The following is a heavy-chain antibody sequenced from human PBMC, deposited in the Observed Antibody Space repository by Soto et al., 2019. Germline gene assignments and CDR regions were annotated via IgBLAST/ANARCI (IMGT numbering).Heavy chain of an antibody. CDR3: ARENSYYGSGTYCFYGMDV. V-gene: IGHV1-18*01. D-gene: IGHD3-10*01. Sequence: QVQLVQSEAEVKKPGASVKVSCKTSGYIFTSYGISWVRQAPGQGLEWMGWISTHNGNTNYAQKLQDRVTMTTDTSTSTAYMELRSLRSDDTAVYYCARENSYYGSGTYCFYGMDVWGHGTTVTVSS. CDR1: GYIFTSYG. J-gene: IGHJ6*02. CDR2: ISTHNGNT.